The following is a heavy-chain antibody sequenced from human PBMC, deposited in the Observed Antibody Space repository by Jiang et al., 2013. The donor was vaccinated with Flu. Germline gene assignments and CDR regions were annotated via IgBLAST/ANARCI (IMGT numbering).Heavy chain of an antibody. V-gene: IGHV3-23*01. CDR1: GFTFSNYA. Sequence: VQLLESGGGLVQPGGSLRLSCAASGFTFSNYAMAWVRQAPGKGLEWVSVISGRDGSTFYADSVKGRFTISRDNSKNTLYLQLNSLRAEDTAIYYCAKDFTYFYDSSGYYYFDYWGQGTLVTVSS. CDR2: ISGRDGST. J-gene: IGHJ4*02. CDR3: AKDFTYFYDSSGYYYFDY. D-gene: IGHD3-22*01.